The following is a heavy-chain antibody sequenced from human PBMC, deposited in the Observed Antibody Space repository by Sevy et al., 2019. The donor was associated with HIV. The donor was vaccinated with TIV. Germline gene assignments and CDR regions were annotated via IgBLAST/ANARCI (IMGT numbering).Heavy chain of an antibody. CDR2: NYHTGAA. CDR1: GGTISSSSYR. D-gene: IGHD3-10*01. Sequence: SETLSLTCTVSGGTISSSSYRWGWIRQPPGKGLEWVGSNYHTGAADDNPSLKRRVTMSVDTSKNQFSLQVGSVTAADTAVYYCARWYGNNFDYWGQGALVTVSS. J-gene: IGHJ4*02. V-gene: IGHV4-39*01. CDR3: ARWYGNNFDY.